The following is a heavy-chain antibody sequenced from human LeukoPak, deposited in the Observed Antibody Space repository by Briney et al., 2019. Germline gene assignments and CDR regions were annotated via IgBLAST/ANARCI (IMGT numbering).Heavy chain of an antibody. Sequence: PSETLSLTCTVSGGSISSYYWSWIRQPPGKGLEWIGYIYYSGSTNYNPSLKSRVTISVDTSKNQFSLKLSSVTAADTAVYYCARSDYYGSGSYHHWGQGTLVTVSS. CDR3: ARSDYYGSGSYHH. CDR2: IYYSGST. J-gene: IGHJ5*02. CDR1: GGSISSYY. D-gene: IGHD3-10*01. V-gene: IGHV4-59*01.